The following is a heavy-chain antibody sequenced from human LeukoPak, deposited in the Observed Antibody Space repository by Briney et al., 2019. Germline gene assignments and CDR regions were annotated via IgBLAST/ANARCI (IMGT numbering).Heavy chain of an antibody. Sequence: GGSLRLSCTSSTFTFGDYAINWIRQAPGKGLEWVGFIRRKVYGGTPEYAASVKGRFTISRDDPKSIAYLQMNSLKTEDTAVYYCTRGASPDILTGDYWGQGTLVTVSS. V-gene: IGHV3-49*03. J-gene: IGHJ4*02. CDR2: IRRKVYGGTP. CDR1: TFTFGDYA. CDR3: TRGASPDILTGDY. D-gene: IGHD3-9*01.